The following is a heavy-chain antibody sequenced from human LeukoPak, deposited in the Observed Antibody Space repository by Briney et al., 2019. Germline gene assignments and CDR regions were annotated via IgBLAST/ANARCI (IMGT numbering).Heavy chain of an antibody. CDR3: ARDPGHPWEQLTAAFDI. V-gene: IGHV3-7*01. CDR2: IKHDGSETGGSET. CDR1: GFTFSTFA. D-gene: IGHD1-26*01. Sequence: GGSLRLSCAASGFTFSTFAMSWVRQAPGKGLEWVANIKHDGSETGGSETYYVDSVMGRFTISRDNAENSLYLQMNSLRVEDTAVYYCARDPGHPWEQLTAAFDIWGQGTMVTVSS. J-gene: IGHJ3*02.